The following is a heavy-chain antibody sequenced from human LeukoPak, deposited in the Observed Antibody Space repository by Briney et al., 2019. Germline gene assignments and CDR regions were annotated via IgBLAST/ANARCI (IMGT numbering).Heavy chain of an antibody. CDR2: IFYIGTT. Sequence: PSETLSLTCTVSGGSISSSRFYWGWIRQPPGKGLEWTGTIFYIGTTYYNPSLKSRVTISVDRTKNHFSLKLTSVTAADTAVYYCARHSVTEMIFGFDNWGQGTLVTVPS. CDR1: GGSISSSRFY. J-gene: IGHJ4*02. D-gene: IGHD3/OR15-3a*01. V-gene: IGHV4-39*01. CDR3: ARHSVTEMIFGFDN.